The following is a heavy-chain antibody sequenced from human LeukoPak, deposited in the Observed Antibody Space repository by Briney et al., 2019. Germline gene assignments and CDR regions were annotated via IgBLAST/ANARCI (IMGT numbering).Heavy chain of an antibody. V-gene: IGHV4-30-4*08. CDR1: GGSISSADYY. CDR2: IYYSGST. D-gene: IGHD2-2*01. Sequence: SQTLSLTCTVSGGSISSADYYWSWIRQPPGKGLEWIGYIYYSGSTYYNPPLKSRVTISLDTSKNQFSLKLTSVTAADTAMYYCARVITTGVVPAALAQMFDYWGQGTLVTVSS. CDR3: ARVITTGVVPAALAQMFDY. J-gene: IGHJ4*02.